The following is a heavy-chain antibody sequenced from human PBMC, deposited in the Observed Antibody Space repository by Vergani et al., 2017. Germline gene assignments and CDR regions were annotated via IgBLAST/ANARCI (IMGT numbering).Heavy chain of an antibody. CDR3: AREGVRGDLWSGYYSHYYYGMDV. CDR1: GGSISSGSYY. Sequence: QVQLQESGPGLVKPSQTLSLTCTVSGGSISSGSYYWSWIRQPAGKGLEWIGRIYTSGSTNYNPSLKSRVTISVDTSKNQFSLKLSSVTAADTAVYYCAREGVRGDLWSGYYSHYYYGMDVWGQGTTVTVSS. D-gene: IGHD3-3*01. CDR2: IYTSGST. J-gene: IGHJ6*02. V-gene: IGHV4-61*02.